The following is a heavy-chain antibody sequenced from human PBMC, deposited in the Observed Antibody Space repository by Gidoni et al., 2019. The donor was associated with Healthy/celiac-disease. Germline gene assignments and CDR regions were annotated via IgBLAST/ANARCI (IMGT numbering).Heavy chain of an antibody. CDR1: GGTFSSYA. Sequence: QVQLVQSGAEVKKPGSSVKVFYKASGGTFSSYAISWVRQAPGQGLEWMGRIIPILGIANYAQKFQGRVTITADKSTSTAYMELSSLRSEDTAVYYCARDHVVVPAATPGRPGAHYYYYGMDVWGQGTTVTVSS. V-gene: IGHV1-69*04. J-gene: IGHJ6*02. CDR2: IIPILGIA. CDR3: ARDHVVVPAATPGRPGAHYYYYGMDV. D-gene: IGHD2-2*02.